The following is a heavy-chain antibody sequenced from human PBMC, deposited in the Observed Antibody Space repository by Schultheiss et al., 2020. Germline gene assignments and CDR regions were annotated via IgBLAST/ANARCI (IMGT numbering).Heavy chain of an antibody. V-gene: IGHV3-30-3*01. D-gene: IGHD6-13*01. J-gene: IGHJ4*02. Sequence: GGSLRLSCAASGFTFSSYAMHWVRQAPGKGLEWVAVISYDGSNKYYADSVKGRFTISRDNSKNTLYLQMNSLRAEDTAVYYCAKGAAAGTHGDFDYWGQGTLVTVSS. CDR2: ISYDGSNK. CDR3: AKGAAAGTHGDFDY. CDR1: GFTFSSYA.